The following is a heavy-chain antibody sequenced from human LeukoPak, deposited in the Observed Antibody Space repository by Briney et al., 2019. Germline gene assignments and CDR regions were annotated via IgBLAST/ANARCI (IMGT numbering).Heavy chain of an antibody. CDR2: ISAYNGNT. CDR1: RYTFTRYV. J-gene: IGHJ4*02. D-gene: IGHD2-2*01. Sequence: APVKVSCKAARYTFTRYVISWVRQAPGQELEWMGWISAYNGNTNYAQKLQGRVTMTTDTSNSKVYMHLRSVRSDDTAVDYCARGGLYCSSTSCYGIEYWGQGTLVTVSS. CDR3: ARGGLYCSSTSCYGIEY. V-gene: IGHV1-18*04.